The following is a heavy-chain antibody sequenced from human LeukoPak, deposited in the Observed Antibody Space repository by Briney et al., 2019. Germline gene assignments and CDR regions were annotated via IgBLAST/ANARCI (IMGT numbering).Heavy chain of an antibody. Sequence: ASVKVSCKASGYTFTSYYMHWVRQAPGQGLEWMGIINPSGGSTSYAQKFQGRVTMTRDTSTSTAYMELRSLRSDDTAVYYCARDLRYNWNRGIIDYWGQGTLVTVSS. J-gene: IGHJ4*02. V-gene: IGHV1-46*01. CDR3: ARDLRYNWNRGIIDY. CDR1: GYTFTSYY. CDR2: INPSGGST. D-gene: IGHD1-20*01.